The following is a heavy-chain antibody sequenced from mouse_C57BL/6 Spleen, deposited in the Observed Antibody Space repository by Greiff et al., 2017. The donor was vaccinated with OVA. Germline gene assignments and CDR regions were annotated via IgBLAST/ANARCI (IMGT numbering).Heavy chain of an antibody. CDR2: ILPGSGST. J-gene: IGHJ3*01. CDR3: ARSFYYYGSPWFAY. D-gene: IGHD1-1*01. Sequence: QVQLQQSGAELMKPGASVKLSCKATGYTFTGYWIEWVKQRPGHGLEWIGEILPGSGSTNYNEKFKGKATFTADTSSNTAYMQLSSLTSEDSAVYYCARSFYYYGSPWFAYWGQGTLVTVSA. V-gene: IGHV1-9*01. CDR1: GYTFTGYW.